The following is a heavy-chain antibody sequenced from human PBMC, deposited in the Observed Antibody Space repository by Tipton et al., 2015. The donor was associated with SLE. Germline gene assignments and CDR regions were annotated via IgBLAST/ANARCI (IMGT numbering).Heavy chain of an antibody. CDR1: GYSLTSGYY. V-gene: IGHV4-38-2*02. D-gene: IGHD1-26*01. Sequence: TLSLTCTVSGYSLTSGYYWGWIRQPPGKGLEWIGRIYHSDSIYHNPSLKSRVTISVDTSKNHFSLKLSSVTAADTAVYYCARDGGNYYGPIWGQGTMVTVSS. J-gene: IGHJ3*02. CDR3: ARDGGNYYGPI. CDR2: IYHSDSI.